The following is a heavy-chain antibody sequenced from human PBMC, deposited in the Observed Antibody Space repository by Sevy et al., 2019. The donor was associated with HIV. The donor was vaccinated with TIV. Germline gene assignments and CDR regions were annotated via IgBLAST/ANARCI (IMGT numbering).Heavy chain of an antibody. CDR2: ICWHDDK. CDR3: AHWLYGDYVTNFDY. V-gene: IGHV2-5*01. D-gene: IGHD4-17*01. Sequence: SGPTLVNPTQTLTLTCTFSGISLSTSGMGVGWIRQPPGKALEWLALICWHDDKRYSPSLKSRLTITKDTYKNQVVLTMTNMDPVDTATYYCAHWLYGDYVTNFDYWGQGTLVTVSS. CDR1: GISLSTSGMG. J-gene: IGHJ4*02.